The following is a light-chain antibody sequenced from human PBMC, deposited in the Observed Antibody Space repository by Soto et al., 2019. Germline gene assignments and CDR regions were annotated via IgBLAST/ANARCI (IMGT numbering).Light chain of an antibody. J-gene: IGKJ4*01. V-gene: IGKV1-6*02. CDR2: AAS. Sequence: IPLTQSPSSLSASFGDRVTITCRASQGIRNDVSWYQQKPGKAPKLLIYAASSLQSGVPSRFSGSGSGTEFTLTISSLQSEDFATYFCLQDYSFPQTFGGGTKVDIK. CDR1: QGIRND. CDR3: LQDYSFPQT.